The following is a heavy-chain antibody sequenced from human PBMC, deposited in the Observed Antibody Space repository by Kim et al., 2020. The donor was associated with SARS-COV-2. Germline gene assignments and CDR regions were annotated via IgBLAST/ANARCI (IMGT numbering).Heavy chain of an antibody. D-gene: IGHD5-12*01. CDR2: ISYDGSNK. V-gene: IGHV3-30*18. Sequence: GGSLRLSCAASGFTFSSYGMHWVRQAPGKGLEWVAVISYDGSNKYYADSVKGRFTISRDNSKNTLYLQMNSLRAEDMAVYYCAKGGYSGYDFRWFDPWGQGTLVTVSS. J-gene: IGHJ5*02. CDR3: AKGGYSGYDFRWFDP. CDR1: GFTFSSYG.